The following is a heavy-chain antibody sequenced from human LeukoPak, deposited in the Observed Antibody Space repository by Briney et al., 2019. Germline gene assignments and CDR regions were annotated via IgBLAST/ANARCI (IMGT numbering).Heavy chain of an antibody. CDR3: AREMCGGDCYSPYYYGMDV. CDR2: ISTSGTTI. V-gene: IGHV3-48*04. D-gene: IGHD2-21*02. J-gene: IGHJ6*02. Sequence: GGSLRLSCAASGLTFSSYSMHWVRQAPGKGLEWVSYISTSGTTISYADSVKGRFTMSRDNAKNSLYLQMNSLRAEDTAVYYCAREMCGGDCYSPYYYGMDVWGQGTTVTVSS. CDR1: GLTFSSYS.